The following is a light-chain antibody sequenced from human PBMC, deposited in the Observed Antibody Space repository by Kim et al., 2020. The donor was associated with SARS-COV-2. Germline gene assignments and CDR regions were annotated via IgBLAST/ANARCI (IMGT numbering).Light chain of an antibody. CDR1: QGISNY. CDR2: AAA. J-gene: IGKJ4*01. Sequence: ASVGDRCTITCRASQGISNYLAWYQQKPGKVPRLLIYAAATLQSGVPSRFSGSGSGADFTITISSLQPEDVATHYCQKYNSAPQTFGGGTKVDIK. CDR3: QKYNSAPQT. V-gene: IGKV1-27*01.